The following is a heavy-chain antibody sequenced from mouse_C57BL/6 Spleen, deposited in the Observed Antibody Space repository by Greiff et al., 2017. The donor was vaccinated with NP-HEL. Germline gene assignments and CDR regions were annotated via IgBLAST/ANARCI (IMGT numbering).Heavy chain of an antibody. CDR1: GYTFTDYY. J-gene: IGHJ2*01. CDR3: SRRVGSTYFDY. Sequence: EVQLQQSGPVLVKPGASVKMSCKASGYTFTDYYMNWVKQSHGKSLEWIGVINPYNGGTSYNQKFKGKATLTVDKSSSTAYMELNSLTSEDSAVYYCSRRVGSTYFDYWGQGTTLTVSS. CDR2: INPYNGGT. V-gene: IGHV1-19*01. D-gene: IGHD1-1*01.